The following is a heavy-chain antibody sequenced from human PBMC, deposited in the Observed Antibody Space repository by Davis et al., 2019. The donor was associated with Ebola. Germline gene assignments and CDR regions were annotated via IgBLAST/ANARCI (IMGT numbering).Heavy chain of an antibody. CDR3: AKEILWFGELLGFDY. CDR1: GFTFSSYG. J-gene: IGHJ4*02. D-gene: IGHD3-10*01. CDR2: ISYDGSNK. Sequence: PGGSLRLSCAASGFTFSSYGMHWVRQAPGKGLEWVAVISYDGSNKYYADSVKGRFTISRDNSKNTLYLQMNSLRAEDTAVYYCAKEILWFGELLGFDYWGQGTLVTVSS. V-gene: IGHV3-30*18.